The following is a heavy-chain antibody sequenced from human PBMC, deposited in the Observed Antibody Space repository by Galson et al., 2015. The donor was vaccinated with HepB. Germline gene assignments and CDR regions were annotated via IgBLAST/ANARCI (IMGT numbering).Heavy chain of an antibody. CDR3: ATPGRYGDHTNWYFDL. V-gene: IGHV3-21*01. J-gene: IGHJ2*01. Sequence: SLRLSCAASGFTFRSYSMNWVRQPPGKGLEWVSFISGSSSYIHYADSVKGRFTISRDNAKNSLYLRMNSLRAEDTAVYYCATPGRYGDHTNWYFDLWGRGTLVTVSS. CDR2: ISGSSSYI. CDR1: GFTFRSYS. D-gene: IGHD4-17*01.